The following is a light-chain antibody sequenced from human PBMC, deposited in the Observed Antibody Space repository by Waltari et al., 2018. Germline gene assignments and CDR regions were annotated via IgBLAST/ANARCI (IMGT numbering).Light chain of an antibody. Sequence: QSALTQPASVSGSPGQSVTISCSGTSSDIGSNRYVSWYQRHPGKAPKLLIFEVTNRPSDGSYRFSASQSGNTASPIISDLQREDEADYFCSSWTATYPLLFGGGTKLTVL. J-gene: IGLJ3*02. CDR1: SSDIGSNRY. CDR2: EVT. V-gene: IGLV2-14*01. CDR3: SSWTATYPLL.